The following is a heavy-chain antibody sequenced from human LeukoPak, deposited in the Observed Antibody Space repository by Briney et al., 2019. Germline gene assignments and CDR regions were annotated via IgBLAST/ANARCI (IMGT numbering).Heavy chain of an antibody. CDR2: ISDSGGRT. CDR3: AKRGVVIRVILVGFHKEAYYFDS. CDR1: GITLSNYS. Sequence: GGSLRLSCAVSGITLSNYSMSWVRPAPGKGLEWVAGISDSGGRTNYADSVKGRFAISRDNPRNTLYLQMNSLRAEDTAVYFCAKRGVVIRVILVGFHKEAYYFDSWGQGALVTVSS. D-gene: IGHD3-22*01. J-gene: IGHJ4*02. V-gene: IGHV3-23*01.